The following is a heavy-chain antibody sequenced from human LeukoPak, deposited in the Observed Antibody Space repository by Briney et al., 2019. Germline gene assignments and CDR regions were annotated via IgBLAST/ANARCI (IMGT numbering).Heavy chain of an antibody. CDR3: ARVDSIAHAIDN. J-gene: IGHJ4*02. CDR2: IYTSGST. D-gene: IGHD2/OR15-2a*01. CDR1: GGSISSGSYY. V-gene: IGHV4-61*02. Sequence: PSQTLSLTCTVSGGSISSGSYYWSWIPQPAGKGLEGIGRIYTSGSTNYTPSLKRRVTISLDTSKTQFSLKLSSVTAADTAVYYCARVDSIAHAIDNWGQGTLVTVSS.